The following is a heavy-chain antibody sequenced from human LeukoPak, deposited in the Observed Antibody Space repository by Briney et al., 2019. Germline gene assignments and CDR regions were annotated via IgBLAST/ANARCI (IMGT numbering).Heavy chain of an antibody. CDR2: INTDGSST. CDR1: GFTFSNYW. D-gene: IGHD5-12*01. Sequence: PGGSLRLSCAASGFTFSNYWMHWVRQAPGKGLVWVSRINTDGSSTSYADSVKGRFTISRDNAKNTLYLQMNSLRAEDTAVYYCTRDLYSGPPDYYYYMDVWGKGTTVTVSS. CDR3: TRDLYSGPPDYYYYMDV. V-gene: IGHV3-74*01. J-gene: IGHJ6*03.